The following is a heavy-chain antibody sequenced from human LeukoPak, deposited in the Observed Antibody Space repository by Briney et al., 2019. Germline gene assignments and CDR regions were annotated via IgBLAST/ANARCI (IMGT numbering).Heavy chain of an antibody. CDR3: AKCVTGWPNWFDP. CDR2: IRTSGDNT. V-gene: IGHV3-23*01. CDR1: GFTFSSYS. J-gene: IGHJ5*02. D-gene: IGHD6-19*01. Sequence: PGGSLRLSCAASGFTFSSYSMNWVRQAPGKGLEWVSTIRTSGDNTYYADSVKGRFTISRDNSKNTLYLQMISLRAEDTALYYCAKCVTGWPNWFDPWGQGALVTVSS.